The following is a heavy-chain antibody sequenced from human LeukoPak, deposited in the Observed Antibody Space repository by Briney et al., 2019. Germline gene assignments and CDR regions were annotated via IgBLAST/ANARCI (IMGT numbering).Heavy chain of an antibody. CDR3: ARGRLYASSSFLDY. CDR1: GGSISSYY. J-gene: IGHJ4*02. D-gene: IGHD6-6*01. V-gene: IGHV4-59*01. Sequence: PSETLSLTRTVSGGSISSYYWSWIRQPPGKGLEWIGYIYYSGSTNYNPSLKSRVTISVDTSKNQSSLKLSSVTAADTAVYYCARGRLYASSSFLDYWGQGTLVTVSS. CDR2: IYYSGST.